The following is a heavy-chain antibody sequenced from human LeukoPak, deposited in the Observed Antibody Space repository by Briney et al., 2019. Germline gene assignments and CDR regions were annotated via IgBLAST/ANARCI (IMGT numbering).Heavy chain of an antibody. Sequence: ASVKVSCKASGYTFTSYYMHWVRQAPGQGLEWMGWINPNSGGTNYAQKSQGRVTMTRDTSISTAYMELSRLRSDDTAVYYCARAVDTAMFLWWGQGTLVTVSS. D-gene: IGHD5-18*01. CDR1: GYTFTSYY. V-gene: IGHV1-2*02. CDR2: INPNSGGT. J-gene: IGHJ4*02. CDR3: ARAVDTAMFLW.